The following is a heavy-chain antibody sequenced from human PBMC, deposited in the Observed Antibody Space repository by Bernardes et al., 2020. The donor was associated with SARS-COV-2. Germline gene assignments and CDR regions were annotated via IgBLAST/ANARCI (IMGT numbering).Heavy chain of an antibody. CDR3: ARGSNFWSGYNYFWFDP. CDR2: INHSGST. Sequence: LSLPFSFYGGSFSGYYWSWIRQPPGKGLEWIGEINHSGSTNYNPSLKSRVTISVDTSKNQLSLKLSSVTAADTAVYYCARGSNFWSGYNYFWFDPWGQGTLVTVSS. CDR1: GGSFSGYY. D-gene: IGHD3-3*01. V-gene: IGHV4-34*01. J-gene: IGHJ5*02.